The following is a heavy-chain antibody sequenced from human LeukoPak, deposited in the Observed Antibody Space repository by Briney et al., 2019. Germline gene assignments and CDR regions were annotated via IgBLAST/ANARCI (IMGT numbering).Heavy chain of an antibody. CDR1: GFTFSSYA. CDR3: AKVVGSGWYVYYYYYMDV. Sequence: PGGSLRLSCAASGFTFSSYAMSWVRQAPGKGLEWVSAISGSGGSAYYADSLKGRFTISRDNSKNTLYLQMNSLGAEDTAVYYCAKVVGSGWYVYYYYYMDVWGKGTTVTVSS. D-gene: IGHD6-19*01. CDR2: ISGSGGSA. V-gene: IGHV3-23*01. J-gene: IGHJ6*03.